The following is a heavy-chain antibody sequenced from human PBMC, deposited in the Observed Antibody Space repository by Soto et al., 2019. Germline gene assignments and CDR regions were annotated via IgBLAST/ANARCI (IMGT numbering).Heavy chain of an antibody. Sequence: PGGYLRLSCAASGLTFSSYAMSWVRQAPGKGLEWVSAISGSGGSTYYADSVKGRFTISRDNSKNTLYLQMNSLRAEDTAVYYCSIGKQYDILTGYYVFDYWGQRTLVTVSS. CDR1: GLTFSSYA. CDR2: ISGSGGST. J-gene: IGHJ4*02. CDR3: SIGKQYDILTGYYVFDY. V-gene: IGHV3-23*01. D-gene: IGHD3-9*01.